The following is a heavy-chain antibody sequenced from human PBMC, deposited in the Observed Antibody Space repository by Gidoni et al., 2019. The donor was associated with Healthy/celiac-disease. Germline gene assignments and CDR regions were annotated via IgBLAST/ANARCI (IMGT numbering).Heavy chain of an antibody. D-gene: IGHD1-26*01. CDR1: AFTFGSYS. Sequence: VQLLGSEGDVVQPGGSVRRACAAAAFTFGSYSMSWVRQAPGQGLEWVSAIRGSGGRTYYADSVKGRFTISIDHSKNTLYLQLNSPRAEDTAVSYCAKRPPCVGATPGAYWGQGTLVIVSS. J-gene: IGHJ4*02. CDR2: IRGSGGRT. V-gene: IGHV3-23*01. CDR3: AKRPPCVGATPGAY.